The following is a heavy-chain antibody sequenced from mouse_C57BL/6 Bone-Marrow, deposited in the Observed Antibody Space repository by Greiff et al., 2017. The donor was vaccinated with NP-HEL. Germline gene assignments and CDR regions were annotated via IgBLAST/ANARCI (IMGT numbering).Heavy chain of an antibody. CDR2: IYPRSGNT. D-gene: IGHD1-1*01. Sequence: QVQLQQSGAELARPGASVKLSCKASGYTFTSYGISWVKQRTGQGLEWIGEIYPRSGNTYYNEKFKGKATLTADKSSSTAYMELRSLTSEDSAVYFCARDTTVAYYYAMDYGGRGTAVTVSS. CDR3: ARDTTVAYYYAMDY. J-gene: IGHJ4*01. CDR1: GYTFTSYG. V-gene: IGHV1-81*01.